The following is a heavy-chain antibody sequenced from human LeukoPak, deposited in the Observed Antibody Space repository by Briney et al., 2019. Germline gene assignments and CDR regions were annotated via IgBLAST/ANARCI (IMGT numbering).Heavy chain of an antibody. CDR1: GFTFSDYY. D-gene: IGHD2-2*03. CDR3: ARPLDIVVVPAYGMDV. J-gene: IGHJ6*02. CDR2: ISSSGSNI. Sequence: GGSLRLSCAASGFTFSDYYMSWIRQAPGKGLEWVSYISSSGSNIYYADSVKGRFTTSRDNAKNSLYLQMNSLRAEDTAVYYCARPLDIVVVPAYGMDVWGQGTTVTVSS. V-gene: IGHV3-11*01.